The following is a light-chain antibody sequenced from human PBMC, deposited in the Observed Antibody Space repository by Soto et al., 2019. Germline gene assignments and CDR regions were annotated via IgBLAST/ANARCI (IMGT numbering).Light chain of an antibody. CDR2: AAS. V-gene: IGKV1-39*01. J-gene: IGKJ1*01. Sequence: DIQMTQSPSSLSASVGDRASITCRASQSISTYLNWYQQKPGMAPKVLIYAASRLQSGVPSRFSGSGSGTDFTLTISSLQPEDFATYYCHQTYANPCTFGQGTKVEIK. CDR3: HQTYANPCT. CDR1: QSISTY.